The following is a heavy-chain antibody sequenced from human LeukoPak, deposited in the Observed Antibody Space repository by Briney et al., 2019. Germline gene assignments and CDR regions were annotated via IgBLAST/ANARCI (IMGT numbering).Heavy chain of an antibody. J-gene: IGHJ4*02. Sequence: SETLSLTCTVSGGSISSYYWNWIRQPPGKGLEWIGYYSGSTNYNPSLKSRATILADTSKNQFSLKLTSVTAADTAVYYCARDRYFDNWGQGILVTVSS. CDR1: GGSISSYY. CDR2: YSGST. CDR3: ARDRYFDN. V-gene: IGHV4-59*01.